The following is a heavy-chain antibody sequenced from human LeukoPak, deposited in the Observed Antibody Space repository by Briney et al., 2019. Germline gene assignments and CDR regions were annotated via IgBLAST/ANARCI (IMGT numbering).Heavy chain of an antibody. CDR2: IYTSGST. V-gene: IGHV4-4*07. J-gene: IGHJ3*02. CDR3: ARSLNSSGYYYRAFDI. D-gene: IGHD3-22*01. CDR1: GGSISSYY. Sequence: PSGTLSLTCTVSGGSISSYYWSWIRQPAGRGLEWIGRIYTSGSTNYNPSLKSRVTMSIDTSKNQFSLKLSSVTAADTAVYYCARSLNSSGYYYRAFDIWGQGTTVTVSS.